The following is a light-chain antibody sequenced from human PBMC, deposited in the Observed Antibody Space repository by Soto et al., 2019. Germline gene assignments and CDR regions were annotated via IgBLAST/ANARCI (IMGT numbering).Light chain of an antibody. V-gene: IGKV3-20*01. J-gene: IGKJ1*01. Sequence: EVVLTQSTATLCLSPGERATITCRASQSIRNYLAWYQQKPGQAPRLLIYGASSRATGIPDRFSGSGSGTDFTLTISRLEPEDFAVYYCQQYGSPRTFGQGTKV. CDR1: QSIRNY. CDR3: QQYGSPRT. CDR2: GAS.